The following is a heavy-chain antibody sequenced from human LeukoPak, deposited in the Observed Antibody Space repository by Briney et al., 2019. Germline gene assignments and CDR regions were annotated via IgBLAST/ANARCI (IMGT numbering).Heavy chain of an antibody. D-gene: IGHD6-13*01. CDR2: INHSGST. CDR1: GGSFSGYY. Sequence: SETLSLTCAVYGGSFSGYYWSWIRQPPRKGLEWIGEINHSGSTNYNPSLKSRVTISVDTSKNQFSLKLSSVTAADTAVYYCAGSRWIHYYYYGMDVWGQGTTVTVSS. V-gene: IGHV4-34*01. J-gene: IGHJ6*02. CDR3: AGSRWIHYYYYGMDV.